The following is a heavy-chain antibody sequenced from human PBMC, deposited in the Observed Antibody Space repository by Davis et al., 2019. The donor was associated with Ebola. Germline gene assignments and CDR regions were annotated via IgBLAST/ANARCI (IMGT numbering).Heavy chain of an antibody. CDR2: IHHSGSA. V-gene: IGHV4-59*12. CDR1: GGSITTYF. CDR3: ARDTRPCGGDCYDDTFDM. D-gene: IGHD2-21*01. J-gene: IGHJ3*02. Sequence: PSETLSLTCTVSGGSITTYFWSWIRQPPGKGLEWVGYIHHSGSANSNPSLKSRVTFSIDTSKSQVSLKLTSVTAADTAVYYCARDTRPCGGDCYDDTFDMWGQGTMVIVSS.